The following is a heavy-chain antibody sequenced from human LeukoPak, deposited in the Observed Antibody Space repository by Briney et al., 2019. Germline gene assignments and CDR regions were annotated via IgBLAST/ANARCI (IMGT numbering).Heavy chain of an antibody. CDR3: ARDETLGY. CDR1: GFTFSNFW. Sequence: GGSLRLSCAASGFTFSNFWMHWVRQAPGKGLEWVANIQQDGSEKYYVDSVKGRFTISRDNAKNSLYLQMNSLRAEDTAVYYCARDETLGYWGQGTLVTVSS. J-gene: IGHJ4*02. V-gene: IGHV3-7*04. CDR2: IQQDGSEK.